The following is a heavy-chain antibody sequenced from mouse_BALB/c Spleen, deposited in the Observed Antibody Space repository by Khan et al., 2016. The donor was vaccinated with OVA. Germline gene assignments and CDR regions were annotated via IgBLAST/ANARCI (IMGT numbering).Heavy chain of an antibody. CDR3: ASIYDNDGAWFVY. D-gene: IGHD2-4*01. V-gene: IGHV1-81*01. CDR1: GYNFTDYV. J-gene: IGHJ3*01. CDR2: IYPGSGTT. Sequence: VQLQQSGPELVKPGASVKMSCKASGYNFTDYVISWVKQRTGQGLEWIGDIYPGSGTTYYNERFEGKATLTADKSSNTAYMQFSSLTSEDSAVYFCASIYDNDGAWFVYWGQGLWSLSLQ.